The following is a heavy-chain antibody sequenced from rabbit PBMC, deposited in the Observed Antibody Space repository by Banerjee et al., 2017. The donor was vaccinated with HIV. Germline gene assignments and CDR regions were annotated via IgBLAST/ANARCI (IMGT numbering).Heavy chain of an antibody. CDR2: INTSSGNT. Sequence: QEQLEESGGDLVKPEGSLTLTCTASGFSFSNKYVMCWVRQAPGKGLEWIACINTSSGNTVYATWAKGRFTISRTSSTTVALQMTSLTAADTATYFCARYSSGWDYFDLWGPGTLVTVS. J-gene: IGHJ4*01. CDR3: ARYSSGWDYFDL. CDR1: GFSFSNKYV. V-gene: IGHV1S45*01. D-gene: IGHD4-1*01.